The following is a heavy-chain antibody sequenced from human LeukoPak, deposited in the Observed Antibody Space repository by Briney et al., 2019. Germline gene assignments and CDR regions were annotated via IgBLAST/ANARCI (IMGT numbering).Heavy chain of an antibody. Sequence: GGSLRLSCAASGFTFSDYHMNWIRQAPGKGLEWVSYISPGGNTNYFADSVNGRFTLSRDSARNSLSLQMNSLTAEDTAVYYCAAGRDIAVAGPGGYFDYWGRGTLVTVSS. J-gene: IGHJ4*02. V-gene: IGHV3-11*01. CDR1: GFTFSDYH. CDR3: AAGRDIAVAGPGGYFDY. D-gene: IGHD6-19*01. CDR2: ISPGGNTN.